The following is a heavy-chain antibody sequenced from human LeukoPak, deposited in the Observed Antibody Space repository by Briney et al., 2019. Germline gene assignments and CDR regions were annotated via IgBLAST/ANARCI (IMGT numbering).Heavy chain of an antibody. Sequence: PGGSLRLSCAASGFTFSSYAMHWVRQAPGKGLEWVAVISYDGSNKYYADSVKGRFTISRDNSKNTLYLQMNSLRAEDTAVYYCARHRDGYNFDIWGQGTMVTVSS. CDR3: ARHRDGYNFDI. J-gene: IGHJ3*02. CDR2: ISYDGSNK. V-gene: IGHV3-30*04. D-gene: IGHD5-24*01. CDR1: GFTFSSYA.